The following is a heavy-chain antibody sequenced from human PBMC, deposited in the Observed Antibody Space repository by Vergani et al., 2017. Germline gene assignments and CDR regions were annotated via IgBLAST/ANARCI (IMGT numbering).Heavy chain of an antibody. V-gene: IGHV4-39*01. J-gene: IGHJ5*02. CDR1: GASIRSSNYY. Sequence: QLQLQESGPGLVKPSATLSLICSVSGASIRSSNYYWGWIRQPPGKWLEWIASIYYSGSTYYNPSLKSRVTISVDTSKNQFSLKLSSVTAADTAVYFCARHSTVEWLVKLGWIDPWGQGILVTVSS. CDR2: IYYSGST. D-gene: IGHD6-19*01. CDR3: ARHSTVEWLVKLGWIDP.